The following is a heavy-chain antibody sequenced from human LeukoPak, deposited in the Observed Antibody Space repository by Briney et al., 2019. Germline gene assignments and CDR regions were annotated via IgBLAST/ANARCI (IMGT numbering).Heavy chain of an antibody. Sequence: GGSLRLSCAASGFTVSSNYMSWVRQAPGKGLEWVSAISGSGGSTYYADSVKGRFTISRDNSKNTLYLQMNSLRAEDTAVYYCAKERGGHLIFDYWGQGTLVTVSS. V-gene: IGHV3-23*01. D-gene: IGHD3-16*01. J-gene: IGHJ4*02. CDR1: GFTVSSNY. CDR3: AKERGGHLIFDY. CDR2: ISGSGGST.